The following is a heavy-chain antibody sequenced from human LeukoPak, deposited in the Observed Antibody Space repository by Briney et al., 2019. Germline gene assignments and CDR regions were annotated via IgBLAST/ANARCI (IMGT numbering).Heavy chain of an antibody. D-gene: IGHD1-7*01. J-gene: IGHJ4*02. Sequence: VASVKVSCKASGYTFTGYYMHWVRQAPEQGLEWMGWINPNSGGTNYAQKFQGRVTMTRDMSTSTVYMELSSLRSEDTAVYYCARARDNWNYKGGFDYWGQGTLVTVSS. V-gene: IGHV1-2*02. CDR2: INPNSGGT. CDR3: ARARDNWNYKGGFDY. CDR1: GYTFTGYY.